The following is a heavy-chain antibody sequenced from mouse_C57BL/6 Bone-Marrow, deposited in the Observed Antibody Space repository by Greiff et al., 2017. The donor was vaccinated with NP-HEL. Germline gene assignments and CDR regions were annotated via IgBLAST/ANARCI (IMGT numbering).Heavy chain of an antibody. J-gene: IGHJ4*01. Sequence: EVQLQQSGPELVKPGASVKISCKASGYTFTDYYMNWVKQSHGKSLEWIGDINPNNGGTSYNQKFKGKATLTVDKSSSTAYMELRSLTSEDSAVYYCARNYYGSLYYAMDYWGQGTSVTVSS. D-gene: IGHD1-1*01. CDR1: GYTFTDYY. CDR2: INPNNGGT. V-gene: IGHV1-26*01. CDR3: ARNYYGSLYYAMDY.